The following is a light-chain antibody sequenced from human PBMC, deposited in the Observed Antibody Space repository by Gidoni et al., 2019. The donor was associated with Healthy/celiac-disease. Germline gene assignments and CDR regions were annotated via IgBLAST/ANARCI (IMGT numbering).Light chain of an antibody. CDR1: QSISSY. CDR2: AAS. CDR3: QQSYSTRLT. J-gene: IGKJ4*02. Sequence: DIQMTQSPSSLSASVGDRVTITCRASQSISSYLNWYQQKPGKAPKLLIYAASSLQSGVPSRFSGSGSGTDFTRTISSLQPEDFATYYCQQSYSTRLTCGGGTKVEIK. V-gene: IGKV1-39*01.